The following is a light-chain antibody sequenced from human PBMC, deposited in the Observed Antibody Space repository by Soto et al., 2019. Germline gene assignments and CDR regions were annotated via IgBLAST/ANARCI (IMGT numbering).Light chain of an antibody. Sequence: QSALTQPASVSGSPGQSITISCTGTSIDVGGYDYVSWYQQYAGKAPKLTIYNVRNRPSGVSSRFSGSKSGNTASLTISGLQPEDDADYFCSSYTNSGTVLFGGGTKPNVL. V-gene: IGLV2-14*01. CDR3: SSYTNSGTVL. J-gene: IGLJ2*01. CDR1: SIDVGGYDY. CDR2: NVR.